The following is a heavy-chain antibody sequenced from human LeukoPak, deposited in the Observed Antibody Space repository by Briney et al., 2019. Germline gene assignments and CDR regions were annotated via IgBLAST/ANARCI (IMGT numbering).Heavy chain of an antibody. D-gene: IGHD6-19*01. Sequence: GGSLRLSCAASGFTFSSYGLSWVRQAPGKGLEWVSYISSRGNLIYYADSVKGRFTISRDNAKNSLYLQMNSLRAEDTAVYYCARLSSSGWGFDYWGQATLVTVSS. V-gene: IGHV3-48*04. CDR2: ISSRGNLI. CDR3: ARLSSSGWGFDY. J-gene: IGHJ4*02. CDR1: GFTFSSYG.